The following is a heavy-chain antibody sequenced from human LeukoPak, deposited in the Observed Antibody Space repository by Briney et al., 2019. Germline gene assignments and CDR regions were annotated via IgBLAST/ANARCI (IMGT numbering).Heavy chain of an antibody. CDR3: ARDHGYDFWSGYPADFDY. CDR2: INPSGGST. D-gene: IGHD3-3*01. V-gene: IGHV1-46*01. CDR1: GYTFTSYH. Sequence: ASVKVSCKASGYTFTSYHMYWVRQAPGQGLEWMGIINPSGGSTSYAQKFQGRVTMTRDMSTSTVYMELSSLRSEDTAVYYCARDHGYDFWSGYPADFDYWGQGTLVTVSS. J-gene: IGHJ4*02.